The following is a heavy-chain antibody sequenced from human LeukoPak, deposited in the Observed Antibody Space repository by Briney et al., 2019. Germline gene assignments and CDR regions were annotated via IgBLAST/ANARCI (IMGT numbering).Heavy chain of an antibody. CDR2: IYYSGST. D-gene: IGHD2-2*01. CDR3: ARQEGIVVVPAAAVPDGRDY. CDR1: GGSISSSSYY. Sequence: SETLSLTCTVSGGSISSSSYYWGWIRQPPGKGLEWIGSIYYSGSTYYNPSLKSRVTISVDTSKNQFSLKLSSVTAADTAVYYCARQEGIVVVPAAAVPDGRDYWGQGTLVTVSS. V-gene: IGHV4-39*01. J-gene: IGHJ4*02.